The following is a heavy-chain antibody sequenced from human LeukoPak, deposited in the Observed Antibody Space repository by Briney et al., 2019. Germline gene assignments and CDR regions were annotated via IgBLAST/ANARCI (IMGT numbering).Heavy chain of an antibody. CDR2: IYTSGST. D-gene: IGHD2-2*01. Sequence: PSQTLSLTCTVSGGSISSGSYYWSWIRQPAGKGLEWIGRIYTSGSTNYNPSLKSRVTISVDTSKNQFSLKLSSVTAADTAVYYRAREEDIVVVPAALYYYYMDVWGKGTTVTVSS. V-gene: IGHV4-61*02. CDR3: AREEDIVVVPAALYYYYMDV. J-gene: IGHJ6*03. CDR1: GGSISSGSYY.